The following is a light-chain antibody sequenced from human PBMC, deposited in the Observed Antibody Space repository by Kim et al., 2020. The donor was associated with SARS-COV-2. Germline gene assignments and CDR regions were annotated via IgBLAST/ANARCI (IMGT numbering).Light chain of an antibody. J-gene: IGLJ2*01. V-gene: IGLV4-69*01. CDR2: LNSDGSH. CDR3: HTWSTAIV. Sequence: GASVKLTCTLSSGPSSYDITWHQQRPGKGPRYLMKLNSDGSHIKGDGIPDRFSGSSSGAERYLTISSLQSEDEADYYCHTWSTAIVFGGGTQLTVL. CDR1: SGPSSYD.